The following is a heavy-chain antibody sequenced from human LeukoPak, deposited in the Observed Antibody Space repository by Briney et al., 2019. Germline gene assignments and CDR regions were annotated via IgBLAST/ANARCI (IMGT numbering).Heavy chain of an antibody. J-gene: IGHJ5*02. V-gene: IGHV3-11*01. D-gene: IGHD2-15*01. CDR3: ARESCSGGSCQYNWFDP. CDR1: GFTFSDYY. Sequence: GGSLRLSCAASGFTFSDYYMSWIRQAPGKGLEWVSYISSSGSTIYYADSVKGRFTISRDNAKNSLYLQMNSLRAEDTAVYYCARESCSGGSCQYNWFDPWGQGTLVTVSP. CDR2: ISSSGSTI.